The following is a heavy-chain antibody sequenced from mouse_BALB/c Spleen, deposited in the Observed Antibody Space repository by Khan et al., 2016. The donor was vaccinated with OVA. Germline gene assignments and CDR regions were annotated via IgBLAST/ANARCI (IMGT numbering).Heavy chain of an antibody. Sequence: EVELVESGGGLVKPGGSLKLSCAASGFIFSDYYMYWVRQTPEKRLEWVATISDGGTYTYYLDSVMGRFTISRDDAKNNLYLQMSSLKAEDTAICYCDRGYYGDPFAYWGQGTLVAVSA. CDR1: GFIFSDYY. CDR2: ISDGGTYT. J-gene: IGHJ3*01. D-gene: IGHD2-13*01. CDR3: DRGYYGDPFAY. V-gene: IGHV5-4*02.